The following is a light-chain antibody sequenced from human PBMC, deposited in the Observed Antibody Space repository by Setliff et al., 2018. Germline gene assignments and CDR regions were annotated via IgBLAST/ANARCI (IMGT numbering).Light chain of an antibody. CDR3: SSYTSSSTRVV. CDR1: SSDVGGYKY. CDR2: EVS. Sequence: QSVLTQPASVSGSPGQSITISCTGTSSDVGGYKYVFWYQQHPGKAPKLMIYEVSNRPSGLSNRFSGSKSGNTASLTISGLQAGDEADYYCSSYTSSSTRVVFGGGTKVTVL. V-gene: IGLV2-14*01. J-gene: IGLJ2*01.